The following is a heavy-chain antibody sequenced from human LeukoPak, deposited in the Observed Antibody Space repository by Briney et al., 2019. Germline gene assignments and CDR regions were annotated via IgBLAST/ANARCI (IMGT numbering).Heavy chain of an antibody. CDR2: IYYDGSNK. V-gene: IGHV3-33*01. Sequence: GGSLRLSCAASGITFSNYGMHWVRQAPGKGLEWVAVIYYDGSNKYYADSVKGRFIISRDNSKNTLYLQMNSLRAEDTAVYYCARAQYSKGPPYFFYYYMDVWGKGTTVTVSS. CDR1: GITFSNYG. J-gene: IGHJ6*03. D-gene: IGHD4-11*01. CDR3: ARAQYSKGPPYFFYYYMDV.